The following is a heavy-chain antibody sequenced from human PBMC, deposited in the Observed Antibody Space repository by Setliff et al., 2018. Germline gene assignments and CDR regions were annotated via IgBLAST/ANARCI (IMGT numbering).Heavy chain of an antibody. D-gene: IGHD1-26*01. CDR2: ISPANGNT. CDR1: GYNFISYG. Sequence: GASVKVSCKASGYNFISYGISWVRQAPGQGLEWMGWISPANGNTNYIQRFQDRVTMTIDTSTSTIYMELRSLRSDDTAVYYWARDSHQWDPLYFDSWGQGTLVTVSS. J-gene: IGHJ4*02. CDR3: ARDSHQWDPLYFDS. V-gene: IGHV1-18*01.